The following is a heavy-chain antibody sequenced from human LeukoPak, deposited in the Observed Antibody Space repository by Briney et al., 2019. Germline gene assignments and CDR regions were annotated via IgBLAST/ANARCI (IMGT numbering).Heavy chain of an antibody. Sequence: AAVKVSCKASVYTFSDYDINWVRQATGQGREWMGWRNPNSGNAGYAQKSQGRVTMTRNISISTAYMELTRLRSEDTAVYYCARALAWGGSSYSYYYMDVWDKGTTVTVSS. CDR2: RNPNSGNA. V-gene: IGHV1-8*01. CDR3: ARALAWGGSSYSYYYMDV. D-gene: IGHD1-26*01. CDR1: VYTFSDYD. J-gene: IGHJ6*03.